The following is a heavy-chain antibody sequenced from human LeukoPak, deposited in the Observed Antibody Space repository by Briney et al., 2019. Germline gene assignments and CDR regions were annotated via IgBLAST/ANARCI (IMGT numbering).Heavy chain of an antibody. CDR2: ISGSGDST. CDR3: AKSSQGRVPGYSYYFDY. D-gene: IGHD3-22*01. Sequence: GGSLSLSCAASEFTFSSYAMAWVRQAPGKGLEWVSAISGSGDSTYYADSVKGRFTISRDDSKNTLYLQMNSLRAEDTAVYFCAKSSQGRVPGYSYYFDYWGQGTLVTVSS. V-gene: IGHV3-23*01. CDR1: EFTFSSYA. J-gene: IGHJ4*02.